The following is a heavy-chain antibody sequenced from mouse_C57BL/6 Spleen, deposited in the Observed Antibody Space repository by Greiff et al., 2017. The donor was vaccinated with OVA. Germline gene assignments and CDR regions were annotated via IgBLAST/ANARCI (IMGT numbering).Heavy chain of an antibody. CDR1: GYAFSSYW. V-gene: IGHV1-80*01. CDR3: ARPHYGNYVYFDV. Sequence: QVQLQQSGAELVKPGASVKISCKASGYAFSSYWMNWVKQRPGKGLEWIGQIYPGDGDTNYNGKFKGKATLTADKSSSTAYMQLSSLTSEDSAVYFCARPHYGNYVYFDVWGTGTTVTVSS. D-gene: IGHD2-1*01. J-gene: IGHJ1*03. CDR2: IYPGDGDT.